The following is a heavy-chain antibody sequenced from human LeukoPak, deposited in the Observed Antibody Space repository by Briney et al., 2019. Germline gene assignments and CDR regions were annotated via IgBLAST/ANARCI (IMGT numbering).Heavy chain of an antibody. D-gene: IGHD3-22*01. CDR2: IIPIFGTA. CDR3: ARGTGGYYSNWFDP. Sequence: SVKVSCKASGGTFSSYAISWVRQAPGQGLEWMGGIIPIFGTANYAQKFQGRVTITTDESTSTAYMELSSLRSEDTAVYYCARGTGGYYSNWFDPWGQGTLVTVSS. J-gene: IGHJ5*02. CDR1: GGTFSSYA. V-gene: IGHV1-69*05.